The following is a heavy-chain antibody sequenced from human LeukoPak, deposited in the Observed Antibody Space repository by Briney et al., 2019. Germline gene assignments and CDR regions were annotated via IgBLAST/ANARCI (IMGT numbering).Heavy chain of an antibody. Sequence: GGSLRLSCAASGFTFSSYGMLWVRQAPGKGLEWVAFIRYDGSNKYYADSVKGRFTISRDNSKNTLYLQMNSLRAEDTAVYYCAKGWWDHTALFDYWGQGTLVTVSS. CDR3: AKGWWDHTALFDY. CDR2: IRYDGSNK. V-gene: IGHV3-30*02. CDR1: GFTFSSYG. D-gene: IGHD1-26*01. J-gene: IGHJ4*02.